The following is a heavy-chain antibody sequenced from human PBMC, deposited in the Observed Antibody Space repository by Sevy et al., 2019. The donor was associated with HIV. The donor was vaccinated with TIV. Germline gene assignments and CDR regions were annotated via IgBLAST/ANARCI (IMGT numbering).Heavy chain of an antibody. D-gene: IGHD2-15*01. V-gene: IGHV4-31*03. CDR2: IYYSGST. CDR3: ARLNIAGPTADYGMDV. J-gene: IGHJ6*02. Sequence: SETLSLTCTVSGGSISSGGYYWSWIRQHPGKGLEWIGYIYYSGSTYYNPSLKSRVTISVDTSKNQFSLKLSSVTAADTAVYYCARLNIAGPTADYGMDVWGQGTTVTVSS. CDR1: GGSISSGGYY.